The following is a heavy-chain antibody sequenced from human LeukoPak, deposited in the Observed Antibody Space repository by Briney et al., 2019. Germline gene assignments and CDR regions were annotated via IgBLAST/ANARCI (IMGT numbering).Heavy chain of an antibody. V-gene: IGHV7-4-1*02. Sequence: ASVKVSCKASGYTFTSYAMNWVRQAPGQGLEWMGWINTNTGNPTYAQGFTGRFVFSLDTSVSTAYLQISSLKAEDTAVYYCARGVRGSLLLWFGEVFSDYWGQGTLVTVSS. CDR2: INTNTGNP. CDR1: GYTFTSYA. CDR3: ARGVRGSLLLWFGEVFSDY. D-gene: IGHD3-10*01. J-gene: IGHJ4*02.